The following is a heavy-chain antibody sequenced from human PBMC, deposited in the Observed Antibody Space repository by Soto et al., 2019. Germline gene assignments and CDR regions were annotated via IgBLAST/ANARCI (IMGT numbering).Heavy chain of an antibody. Sequence: GGSLRLSCAASGFTFSIYAMSWFRQAPGKGLEWVSAISGSGGSTYYADSVKGRFTISRDNSKNTLYLQMNSLRAEDTAVYYCAKDLTVTTTLFDYWGQGTLVTVSS. CDR1: GFTFSIYA. CDR3: AKDLTVTTTLFDY. V-gene: IGHV3-23*01. CDR2: ISGSGGST. J-gene: IGHJ4*02. D-gene: IGHD4-17*01.